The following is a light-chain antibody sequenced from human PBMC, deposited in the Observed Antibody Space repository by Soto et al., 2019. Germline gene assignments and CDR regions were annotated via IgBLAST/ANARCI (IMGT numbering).Light chain of an antibody. CDR1: QSVTSRY. J-gene: IGKJ2*01. Sequence: EIVLTQSPGTLSLSPGERATLSCKASQSVTSRYLAWYQQNPGQAPRLLIYGASSRATGIPDRFSGSGSGTDFTLTISRLEPEDFAVYFCQQYNNSPEYTFGQGTKLEIK. CDR2: GAS. CDR3: QQYNNSPEYT. V-gene: IGKV3-20*01.